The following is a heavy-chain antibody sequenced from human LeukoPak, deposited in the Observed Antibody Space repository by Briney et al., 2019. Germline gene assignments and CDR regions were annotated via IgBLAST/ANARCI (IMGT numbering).Heavy chain of an antibody. D-gene: IGHD5-18*01. Sequence: ASVKVSCKASGYTFTSYYMHWVRQAPGQGLEWMGIINPSGGSTSYAQKFQGIVTMTRDTSTSTVYMELSSLRSEDTAVYYCARGSGYEGGYSYGYLGYWGQGTLVTVSS. J-gene: IGHJ4*02. V-gene: IGHV1-46*01. CDR2: INPSGGST. CDR3: ARGSGYEGGYSYGYLGY. CDR1: GYTFTSYY.